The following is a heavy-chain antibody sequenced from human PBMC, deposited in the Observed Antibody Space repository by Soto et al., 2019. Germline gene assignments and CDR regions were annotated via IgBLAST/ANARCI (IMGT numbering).Heavy chain of an antibody. CDR2: INHSGST. CDR3: ARGPIAKDLGPFDY. Sequence: QVQLQQWGAGLLRPSETLSLTCAVNGGSFSVYYWRWIRQPPGRGLEWVGEINHSGSTNYNPSLKSRVTMSVDTSKNQFSLKLSSVTAADTAVYYCARGPIAKDLGPFDYWGQGTLVTVSS. CDR1: GGSFSVYY. J-gene: IGHJ4*02. V-gene: IGHV4-34*01.